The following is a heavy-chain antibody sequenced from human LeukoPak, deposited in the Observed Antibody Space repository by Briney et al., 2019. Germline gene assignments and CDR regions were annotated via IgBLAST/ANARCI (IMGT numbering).Heavy chain of an antibody. CDR2: MNPNSGNT. Sequence: GASVKVSCKASGYTFTSYDINWVRQATGQGLEWMGWMNPNSGNTGYAQKFQGRVTITWNTSISTAYMELSSLRSEDTAVYYCARSIIGVLRFLEWLPKYYYYYYMDVWGKGTTVTVSS. CDR3: ARSIIGVLRFLEWLPKYYYYYYMDV. J-gene: IGHJ6*03. D-gene: IGHD3-3*01. V-gene: IGHV1-8*03. CDR1: GYTFTSYD.